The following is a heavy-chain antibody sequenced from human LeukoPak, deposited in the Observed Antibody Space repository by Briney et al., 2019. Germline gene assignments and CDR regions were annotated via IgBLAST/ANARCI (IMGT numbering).Heavy chain of an antibody. CDR3: AELGITMIGGV. V-gene: IGHV3-21*01. CDR2: ITSSGTYI. Sequence: PGGSLRLSCATSGFTFNNYNMNWVRQAPGRALEWVSSITSSGTYIFYADPVEGRFTISRDNAKNSLYLQMNSLRAEDTAVYYCAELGITMIGGVWGKGTTVTISS. D-gene: IGHD3-10*02. CDR1: GFTFNNYN. J-gene: IGHJ6*04.